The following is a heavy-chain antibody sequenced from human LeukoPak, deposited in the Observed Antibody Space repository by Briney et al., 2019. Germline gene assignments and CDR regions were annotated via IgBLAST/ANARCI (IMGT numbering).Heavy chain of an antibody. CDR3: VKGPSSGVWSYTDY. D-gene: IGHD2-8*01. J-gene: IGHJ4*02. CDR2: ISGSGGNT. CDR1: GFTFSSYA. Sequence: GGSLRLSCAASGFTFSSYAMSWVRQAPGKGLEWVSGISGSGGNTYYADSVKGRFTISRDNSKNTLYLQMSSLRAEDTAVYYCVKGPSSGVWSYTDYWGQGTLVTVSS. V-gene: IGHV3-23*01.